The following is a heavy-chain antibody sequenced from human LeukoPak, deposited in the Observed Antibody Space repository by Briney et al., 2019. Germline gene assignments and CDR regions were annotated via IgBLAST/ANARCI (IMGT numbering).Heavy chain of an antibody. J-gene: IGHJ5*02. V-gene: IGHV1-69*04. CDR1: GGTSSSYA. D-gene: IGHD1-26*01. CDR2: IIPIFGIA. CDR3: ARDLSGSST. Sequence: ASVKVSCKASGGTSSSYAISWVRQAPGQGLEWMGRIIPIFGIANYAQKFQGRVTITADKSTSTAYMELSSLRSEDTAVYYCARDLSGSSTWGQGTLVTVSS.